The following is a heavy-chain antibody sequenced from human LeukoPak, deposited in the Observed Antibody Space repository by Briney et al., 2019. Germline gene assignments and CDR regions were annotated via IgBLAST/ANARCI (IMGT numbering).Heavy chain of an antibody. D-gene: IGHD2-2*01. CDR1: GGSISTSNYY. J-gene: IGHJ5*02. Sequence: SETLSLTCTVSGGSISTSNYYWGWIRQPPGKALEWIGNIFYSGSTYYSPSLKSRVTISLDTSRNQFSLKLSSVTAADTAVYYCARVTRRSSTSCYFLLDPWGQGTLVTVSS. V-gene: IGHV4-39*07. CDR2: IFYSGST. CDR3: ARVTRRSSTSCYFLLDP.